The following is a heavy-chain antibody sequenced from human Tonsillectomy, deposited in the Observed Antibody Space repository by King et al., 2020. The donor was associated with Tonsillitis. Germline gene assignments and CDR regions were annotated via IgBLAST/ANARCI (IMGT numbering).Heavy chain of an antibody. CDR2: ISWNSGSI. V-gene: IGHV3-9*01. D-gene: IGHD2-2*01. CDR1: GFKIDDYA. Sequence: VQLVESGGGSVQPGRSLRLSCTASGFKIDDYAMHWVRQVPGKGLEWVSGISWNSGSIGYADSVRGRFTISRDNTKNSLFLQMNSLRSDDTAFYYCVKDVNVIPASTFDSWGQGTLVTVSS. J-gene: IGHJ4*02. CDR3: VKDVNVIPASTFDS.